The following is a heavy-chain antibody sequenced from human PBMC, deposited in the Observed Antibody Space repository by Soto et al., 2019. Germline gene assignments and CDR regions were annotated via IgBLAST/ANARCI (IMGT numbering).Heavy chain of an antibody. CDR2: IIPKLGSA. J-gene: IGHJ4*02. V-gene: IGHV1-69*01. D-gene: IGHD2-21*01. CDR1: GGGNLRDYR. Sequence: QVQLVQSGAEVKEPGSSVKVSCKASGGGNLRDYRTTWVRRAPGQGLEWMGGIIPKLGSANYAQNFPGRVTVTAGEATITVYMELRSLRSDGTAVYYWARGGDGYNFGAVYRGQGTPVTVSS. CDR3: ARGGDGYNFGAVY.